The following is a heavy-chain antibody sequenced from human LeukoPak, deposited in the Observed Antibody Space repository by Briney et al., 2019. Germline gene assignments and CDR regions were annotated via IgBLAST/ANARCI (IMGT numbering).Heavy chain of an antibody. V-gene: IGHV4-59*02. CDR2: IYYRGST. CDR1: GDSVSNYY. Sequence: PSETLSLTCTVSGDSVSNYYWTWIRQPPGKGLEWIGYIYYRGSTNYNPSLKSRLTMSVDTFKNQFSLKLTSVTAADTAVYYCARGRDGYLYYYFDYWGQGTLVTVSS. CDR3: ARGRDGYLYYYFDY. J-gene: IGHJ4*02. D-gene: IGHD5-24*01.